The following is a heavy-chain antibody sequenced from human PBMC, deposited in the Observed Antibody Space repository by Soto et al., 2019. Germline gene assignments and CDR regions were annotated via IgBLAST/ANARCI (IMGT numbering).Heavy chain of an antibody. Sequence: ASETLSLTCTVSVSGGSINTFYWSWIRQPPGKGLEWIASIYYTGSTYYNPSLKSRVTVSLDTSTKQFSLKVSSVTAADTAVYYCARSRSCSGGTCYEQFNYLGPWGQGTLVTVSS. J-gene: IGHJ5*02. CDR3: ARSRSCSGGTCYEQFNYLGP. CDR1: GGSINTFY. CDR2: IYYTGST. V-gene: IGHV4-59*01. D-gene: IGHD2-15*01.